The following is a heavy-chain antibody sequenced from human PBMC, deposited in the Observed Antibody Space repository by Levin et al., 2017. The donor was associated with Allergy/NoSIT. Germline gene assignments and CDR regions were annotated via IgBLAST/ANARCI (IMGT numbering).Heavy chain of an antibody. CDR3: ARAPVFGGSGTLYGMDV. Sequence: GASVKVSCKASGYTFTGYYMHWVRQAPGQGLEWMGWINPNSGGTNYAQKFQGRVTMTRDTSISTAYMELSRLRSDDTAVYYCARAPVFGGSGTLYGMDVWGQGTTVTVSS. V-gene: IGHV1-2*02. CDR1: GYTFTGYY. D-gene: IGHD3-10*01. CDR2: INPNSGGT. J-gene: IGHJ6*02.